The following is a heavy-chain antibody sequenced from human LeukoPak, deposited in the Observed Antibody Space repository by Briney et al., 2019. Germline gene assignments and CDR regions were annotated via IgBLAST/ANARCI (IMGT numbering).Heavy chain of an antibody. D-gene: IGHD4-17*01. CDR1: GFTFSSYG. CDR3: ARGPNYGDSFPNWYFDL. CDR2: ISYDGSNK. Sequence: GSLRLSCAASGFTFSSYGMHWVRQAPGKGLEWVAVISYDGSNKYYADSVKGRFTFSRDNSKNTLYLQMNSLRAEDTAVYYCARGPNYGDSFPNWYFDLWGRGTLVTVSS. J-gene: IGHJ2*01. V-gene: IGHV3-30*03.